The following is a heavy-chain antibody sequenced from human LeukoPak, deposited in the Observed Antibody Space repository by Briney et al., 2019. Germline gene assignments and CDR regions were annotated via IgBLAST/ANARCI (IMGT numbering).Heavy chain of an antibody. CDR3: ARLYGNFQNYYDY. CDR1: GGSISSISYY. V-gene: IGHV4-39*07. CDR2: IYYSGST. D-gene: IGHD1-7*01. J-gene: IGHJ4*02. Sequence: SETLSLTCAVSGGSISSISYYWGWIRQPPGKGLEWIGHIYYSGSTFYNPSLKSRVTISVDTSKNQFSLKLRSVTAADTAMFYCARLYGNFQNYYDYWGQGTLVAVSS.